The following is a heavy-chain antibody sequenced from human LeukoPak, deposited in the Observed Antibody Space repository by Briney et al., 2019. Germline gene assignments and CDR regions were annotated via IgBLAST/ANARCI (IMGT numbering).Heavy chain of an antibody. CDR2: FDPEDGET. D-gene: IGHD3-10*01. CDR1: GYTLTELS. J-gene: IGHJ5*02. CDR3: ATLGVTMVRGVISKTGNWFDP. V-gene: IGHV1-24*01. Sequence: GASVKVSCKVSGYTLTELSMHWVRQAPGKGLEWVGGFDPEDGETIYAQKFQGRVTMTEGTSTDTAYMELSSLRSEDTAVYYCATLGVTMVRGVISKTGNWFDPWGQGTLVTVSS.